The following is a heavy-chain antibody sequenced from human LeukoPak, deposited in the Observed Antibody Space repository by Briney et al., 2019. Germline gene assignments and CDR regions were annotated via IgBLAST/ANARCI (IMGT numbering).Heavy chain of an antibody. D-gene: IGHD3-10*01. CDR2: IYYSGST. J-gene: IGHJ4*02. CDR1: GGSISSYY. Sequence: PSETLSLTCTVSGGSISSYYWSWIRQPPGKGLEWIGYIYYSGSTNYNPSLKSRVTISVDTSKNQFSLKLSSVTAADTAVYYCARGYYYGSGSPSDYWGQGTLVTVSS. CDR3: ARGYYYGSGSPSDY. V-gene: IGHV4-59*01.